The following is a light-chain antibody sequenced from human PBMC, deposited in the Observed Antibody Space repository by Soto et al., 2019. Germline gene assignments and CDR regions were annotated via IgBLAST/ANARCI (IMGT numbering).Light chain of an antibody. J-gene: IGKJ1*01. CDR3: QQTYTMPRA. Sequence: DIQMTQSPSSLSASVGDRVTVTCRASQDISTYLAWYQQKPGRAPKLLIYAASNLQSGVPSRFTGSGSGTDFTLTIHSLQPEDFASYYCQQTYTMPRAFGQGTTVEVK. CDR1: QDISTY. CDR2: AAS. V-gene: IGKV1-39*01.